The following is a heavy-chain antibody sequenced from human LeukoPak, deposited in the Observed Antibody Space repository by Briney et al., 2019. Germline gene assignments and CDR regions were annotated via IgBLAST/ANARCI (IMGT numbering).Heavy chain of an antibody. D-gene: IGHD6-13*01. Sequence: ASVKVSCKASGGTFSSYAISWVRQAPGQGLEWMGGIIPIFGTANYAQKFQGRVTITADKSTSTAYMELSSLRSEDTAVYYCARKQQQLVRYNWFGPWGQGTLVTVSS. CDR3: ARKQQQLVRYNWFGP. CDR2: IIPIFGTA. CDR1: GGTFSSYA. J-gene: IGHJ5*02. V-gene: IGHV1-69*06.